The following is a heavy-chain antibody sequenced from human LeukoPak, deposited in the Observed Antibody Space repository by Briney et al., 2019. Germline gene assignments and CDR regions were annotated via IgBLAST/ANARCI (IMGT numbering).Heavy chain of an antibody. CDR3: ARDFFVRGVITL. CDR2: IKQDGSEK. D-gene: IGHD3-10*02. CDR1: GFTLRSYW. V-gene: IGHV3-7*01. Sequence: GGSLRLSCAASGFTLRSYWMRWVRQAPGKGLEWVANIKQDGSEKYYVDSVKGRFTISRDNAKNSLYLQMNSLRAEDTAVYYCARDFFVRGVITLWGQGTLVTVSS. J-gene: IGHJ4*02.